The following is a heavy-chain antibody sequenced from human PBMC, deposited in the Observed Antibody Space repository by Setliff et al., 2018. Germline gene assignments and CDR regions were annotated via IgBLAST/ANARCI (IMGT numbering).Heavy chain of an antibody. V-gene: IGHV4-39*07. CDR1: GDSITNMSFY. J-gene: IGHJ2*01. Sequence: SETLSLTCTVSGDSITNMSFYWGWIRQPPGKGPDWIGSIYYDGSTYHNPSLKSRVTISIDTSNNQFSLSLRSVTAADTALYYCARNPASFQYAFDVWGRGTQVTVSS. D-gene: IGHD2-8*01. CDR3: ARNPASFQYAFDV. CDR2: IYYDGST.